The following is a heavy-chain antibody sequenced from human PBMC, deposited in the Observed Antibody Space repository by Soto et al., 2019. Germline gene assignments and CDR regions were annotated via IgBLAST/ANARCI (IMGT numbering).Heavy chain of an antibody. D-gene: IGHD3-3*01. Sequence: SETLSLTCAVYGGSFSGYYWSWIRQPPGKGLEWIGEINHSGSTNYNPSLKSRVTISVDTSKNQFSLKLSSVTAADTAVYYCARAPVPPRDFWSGYYTHYYYYMDVWGKGTTVTVSS. V-gene: IGHV4-34*01. CDR1: GGSFSGYY. J-gene: IGHJ6*03. CDR2: INHSGST. CDR3: ARAPVPPRDFWSGYYTHYYYYMDV.